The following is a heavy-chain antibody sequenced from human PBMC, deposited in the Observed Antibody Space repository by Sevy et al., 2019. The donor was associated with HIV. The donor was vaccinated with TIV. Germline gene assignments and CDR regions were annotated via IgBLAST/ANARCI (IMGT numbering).Heavy chain of an antibody. J-gene: IGHJ4*02. CDR2: TNEDGSRT. D-gene: IGHD3-16*02. V-gene: IGHV3-74*01. Sequence: GGSLRLSCAASNFIFSNYWMHWVRQVPGKGLVWVSRTNEDGSRTDYADSVKGRFTISRDNADNTLYLQMSSLRVEDTAVYYCARDLSGPYDYWGQGTLVTVSS. CDR3: ARDLSGPYDY. CDR1: NFIFSNYW.